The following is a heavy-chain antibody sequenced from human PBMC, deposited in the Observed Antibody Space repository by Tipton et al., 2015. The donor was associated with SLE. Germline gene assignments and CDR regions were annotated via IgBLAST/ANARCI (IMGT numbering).Heavy chain of an antibody. J-gene: IGHJ6*02. V-gene: IGHV4-61*09. Sequence: TLSLTCTVSGGSMSSDTYYWSWIRQPAGKGPECIGHVSSRGSPTYHPSLKSRVTISVDTSKNQFSLRLTSVTAADTAVYYCATGRGADGYYTYGLDVWGQGATVTVSS. D-gene: IGHD1-26*01. CDR3: ATGRGADGYYTYGLDV. CDR1: GGSMSSDTYY. CDR2: VSSRGSP.